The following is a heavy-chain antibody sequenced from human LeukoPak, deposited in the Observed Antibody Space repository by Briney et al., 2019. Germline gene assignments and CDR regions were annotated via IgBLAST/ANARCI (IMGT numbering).Heavy chain of an antibody. J-gene: IGHJ4*02. V-gene: IGHV4-30-2*01. CDR2: IYHSGST. CDR3: ARKSGATAIDY. D-gene: IGHD1-26*01. Sequence: SETLSLTCVVSGGSISSGGYSWSWIRQPPGKGLEWIGYIYHSGSTYYNPSLKSRVIISVDRSKNQFSLKLSSVTAADTAVYYCARKSGATAIDYWGQGTLVTVSS. CDR1: GGSISSGGYS.